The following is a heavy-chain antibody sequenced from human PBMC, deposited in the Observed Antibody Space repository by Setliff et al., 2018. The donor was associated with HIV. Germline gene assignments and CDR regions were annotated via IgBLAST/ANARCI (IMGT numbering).Heavy chain of an antibody. CDR3: TRVRQLLLGDYYYKDV. Sequence: KPSETLSLTCTVSGGSISSSNNYWGWIRQPPGKGLEWIGSIYYSGSTHYNPSLKGRLTISVERSKNQFSLRLTSVTAADTAVYYCTRVRQLLLGDYYYKDVWGKGTTVTVSS. CDR1: GGSISSSNNY. D-gene: IGHD3-10*01. J-gene: IGHJ6*03. CDR2: IYYSGST. V-gene: IGHV4-39*01.